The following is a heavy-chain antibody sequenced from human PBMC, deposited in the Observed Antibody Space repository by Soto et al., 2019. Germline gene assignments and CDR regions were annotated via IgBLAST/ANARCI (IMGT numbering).Heavy chain of an antibody. Sequence: LRLSCAASGFTFSTYAMNWVRQAPGNGLEWVSAISGSGGSIHYADSVKGRFTISRDNSKNTLYLQMNSLRDEDTAVYHCVKGYWKGDVWGQGTTVTVSS. CDR2: ISGSGGSI. CDR1: GFTFSTYA. J-gene: IGHJ6*02. CDR3: VKGYWKGDV. D-gene: IGHD1-1*01. V-gene: IGHV3-23*01.